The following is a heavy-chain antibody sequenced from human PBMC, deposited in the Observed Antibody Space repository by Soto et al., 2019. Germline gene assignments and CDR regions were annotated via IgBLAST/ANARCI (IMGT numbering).Heavy chain of an antibody. CDR3: AREQRLFTGDYYYGMDV. J-gene: IGHJ6*02. D-gene: IGHD2-21*01. CDR1: GYTFSTYG. V-gene: IGHV1-18*01. CDR2: VSAYNGYT. Sequence: ASVKVSCKASGYTFSTYGVSWVRQAPGQGLEWMGWVSAYNGYTNYAQKLQGRVTMTTDTSTSTAYMELRSLRSDDTAVYYCAREQRLFTGDYYYGMDVWGQGTTVTVSS.